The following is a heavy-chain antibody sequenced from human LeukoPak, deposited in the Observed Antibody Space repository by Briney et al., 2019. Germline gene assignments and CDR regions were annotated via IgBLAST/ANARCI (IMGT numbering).Heavy chain of an antibody. J-gene: IGHJ4*02. D-gene: IGHD3-9*01. V-gene: IGHV3-64D*06. CDR3: VKGFYDILTADWGGGDY. Sequence: PGGSLRLSCSASGFTSSSYAMHWVRQAPGKGLEYVSAISSNGGSTYYADSVKGRFTISRDNSKNTLYLQMSSLRADDTAVYYCVKGFYDILTADWGGGDYWGQGTLVTVSS. CDR2: ISSNGGST. CDR1: GFTSSSYA.